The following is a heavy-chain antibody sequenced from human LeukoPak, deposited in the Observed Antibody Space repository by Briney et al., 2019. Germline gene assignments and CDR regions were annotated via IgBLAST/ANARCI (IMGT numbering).Heavy chain of an antibody. CDR1: GFTFSSYS. Sequence: GGSLRLSCAASGFTFSSYSMNWVRQAPGKGLEWVSSISSSSTYIYYTDSVKGRFTISRDDASNSLALQMNSLRADDTAVYYCASGIYYTAVHTWSPVWGQGTLVTVSS. CDR2: ISSSSTYI. D-gene: IGHD1-26*01. CDR3: ASGIYYTAVHTWSPV. J-gene: IGHJ4*02. V-gene: IGHV3-21*01.